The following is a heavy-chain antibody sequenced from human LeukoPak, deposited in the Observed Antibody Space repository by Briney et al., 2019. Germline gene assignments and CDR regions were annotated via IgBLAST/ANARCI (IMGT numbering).Heavy chain of an antibody. D-gene: IGHD2-15*01. V-gene: IGHV4-59*01. CDR3: ARGSCSGGSCYPNWFDP. J-gene: IGHJ5*02. CDR2: IYYSGST. Sequence: SETLSLTCTVSGVSISSYYWSWIRQPPGKGLEWIGYIYYSGSTNYNPSLKSRVTISVDTSKDQFSLKLSSVTAADTAVYYCARGSCSGGSCYPNWFDPWGQGTLVTVSS. CDR1: GVSISSYY.